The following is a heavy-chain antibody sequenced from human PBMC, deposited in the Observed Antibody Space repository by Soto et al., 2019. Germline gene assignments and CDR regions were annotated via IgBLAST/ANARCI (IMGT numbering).Heavy chain of an antibody. V-gene: IGHV3-30*18. CDR1: GFTFSSYG. J-gene: IGHJ4*02. D-gene: IGHD3-10*01. CDR3: AKEGQGYVLLWFGELSN. CDR2: ISYDGSNK. Sequence: GGSLRLSCAASGFTFSSYGMHWVRQAPGKGLEWVAVISYDGSNKYYADSVKGRFTISRDNSKNTLYLQMSSLRAEDTAVYYCAKEGQGYVLLWFGELSNWGQGTLVTVSS.